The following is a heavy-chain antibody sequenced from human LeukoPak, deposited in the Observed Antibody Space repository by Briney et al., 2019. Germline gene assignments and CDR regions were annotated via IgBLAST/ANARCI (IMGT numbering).Heavy chain of an antibody. CDR1: GFTLINYA. J-gene: IGHJ4*02. CDR3: AKDPQYYYNSGGYYFDYFVS. V-gene: IGHV3-23*01. Sequence: GGSLRLSCAASGFTLINYAMSWVRQAPGKGPEWVSGISSNCGTTYYADSVKCRFGGSRDNSKNTLYLQMNRLRAEDTAVYYCAKDPQYYYNSGGYYFDYFVSWGQGTLVAVSS. CDR2: ISSNCGTT. D-gene: IGHD3-22*01.